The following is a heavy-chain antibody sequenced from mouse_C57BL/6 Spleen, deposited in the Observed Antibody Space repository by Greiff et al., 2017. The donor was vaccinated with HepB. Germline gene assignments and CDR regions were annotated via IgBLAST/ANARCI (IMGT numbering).Heavy chain of an antibody. D-gene: IGHD2-1*01. Sequence: VQLVESGAELVKPGASVKISCKASGYAFSSYWMNWVKQRPGKGLEWIGQIYPGDGDTNYNGKFKGKATLTADKSSSTAYMQLSSLTSEDSAVYFCARYRNGNYGGWYFDVWGTGTTVTVSS. J-gene: IGHJ1*03. V-gene: IGHV1-80*01. CDR3: ARYRNGNYGGWYFDV. CDR2: IYPGDGDT. CDR1: GYAFSSYW.